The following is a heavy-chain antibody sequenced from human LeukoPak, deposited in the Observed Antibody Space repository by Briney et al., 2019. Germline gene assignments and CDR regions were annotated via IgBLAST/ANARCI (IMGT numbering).Heavy chain of an antibody. CDR2: MNPNSGDT. Sequence: ASVKVSCKASGYTFTSYDIHWVRQATGQGLEWMGWMNPNSGDTGYAQKVQGRVTMTRNTSISTAYMELSSLRSEDTAVYYCARGLSSLHPFYYYIWSGDYTPDYWGQATLVSVSS. V-gene: IGHV1-8*01. D-gene: IGHD3-3*01. J-gene: IGHJ4*02. CDR3: ARGLSSLHPFYYYIWSGDYTPDY. CDR1: GYTFTSYD.